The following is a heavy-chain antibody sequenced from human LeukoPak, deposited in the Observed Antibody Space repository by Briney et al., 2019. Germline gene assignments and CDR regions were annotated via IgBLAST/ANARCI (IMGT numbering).Heavy chain of an antibody. J-gene: IGHJ4*02. Sequence: SGTLSLTCGVSGGSITSTNWTWVRQPPGKGLEWIGEVNLQGSTNYNPSLMGRVAISVDMSENHISLQLTSVTAADMAVYYCAREGGPYRPLDYSGQGTLVTVSS. CDR1: GGSITSTNW. V-gene: IGHV4-4*02. CDR2: VNLQGST. CDR3: AREGGPYRPLDY.